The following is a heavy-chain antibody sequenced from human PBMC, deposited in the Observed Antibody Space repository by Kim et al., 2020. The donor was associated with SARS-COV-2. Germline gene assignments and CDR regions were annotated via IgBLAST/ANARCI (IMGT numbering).Heavy chain of an antibody. Sequence: GGSLRLSCAASGFTFSSYAMHWVRQAPGKGLEWVAVISYDGSNKYYADSVKGRFTISRDNSKNTLYLQMNSLRAEDTAVYYCARDRVRATQTTLDYWGQGTLVTVSS. J-gene: IGHJ4*02. CDR1: GFTFSSYA. D-gene: IGHD3-10*01. CDR2: ISYDGSNK. V-gene: IGHV3-30-3*01. CDR3: ARDRVRATQTTLDY.